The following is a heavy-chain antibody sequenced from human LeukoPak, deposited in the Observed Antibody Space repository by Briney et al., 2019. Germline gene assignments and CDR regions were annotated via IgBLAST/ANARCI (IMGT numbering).Heavy chain of an antibody. CDR2: ISSGSTTK. V-gene: IGHV3-48*01. CDR1: GFTFSNYR. CDR3: ARDISSTVTTV. D-gene: IGHD4-17*01. Sequence: GGSLRLPCVASGFTFSNYRMNWVRQAPGKGLEWVAYISSGSTTKYYADSVKGRFTISRDNAKNSLYLQMNSLRAEDTAVYYCARDISSTVTTVWGQGTLVTVSS. J-gene: IGHJ4*02.